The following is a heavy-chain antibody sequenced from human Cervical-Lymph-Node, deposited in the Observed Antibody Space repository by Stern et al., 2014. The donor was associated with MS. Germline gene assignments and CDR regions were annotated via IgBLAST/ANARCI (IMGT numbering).Heavy chain of an antibody. J-gene: IGHJ4*02. CDR2: ISNNRSSQ. Sequence: DQLVESGGGVVQPGRSLRLSCATSGFTFGRHSMHWVRQAPGKGLEWVAIISNNRSSQHYADSVKGRFTISRSNSNNTLYLQMNSLRVEDTAMYYCARPAAARYFDYWGQGSQVTVSS. CDR3: ARPAAARYFDY. D-gene: IGHD6-25*01. V-gene: IGHV3-30-3*01. CDR1: GFTFGRHS.